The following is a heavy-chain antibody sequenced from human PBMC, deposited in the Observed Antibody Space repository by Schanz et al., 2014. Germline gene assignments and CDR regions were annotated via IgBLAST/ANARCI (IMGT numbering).Heavy chain of an antibody. J-gene: IGHJ4*02. V-gene: IGHV3-23*04. Sequence: EVQVVESGGGLVKPGGSLRLSCVVSEITFTNAWMNWVRQAPGKGLEWVSAISGSGGSTVYADSVKGRFTISRDNSNNTVFLQMNSLRAEDTAVYYCARDAVTSVLTPGFYYWGQGALVTVSS. CDR1: EITFTNAW. D-gene: IGHD4-17*01. CDR3: ARDAVTSVLTPGFYY. CDR2: ISGSGGST.